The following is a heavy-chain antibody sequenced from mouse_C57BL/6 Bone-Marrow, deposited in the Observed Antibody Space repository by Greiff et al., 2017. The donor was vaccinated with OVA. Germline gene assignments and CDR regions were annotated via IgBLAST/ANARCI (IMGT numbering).Heavy chain of an antibody. CDR3: AKANLYYYAMDY. V-gene: IGHV1-69*01. Sequence: VQLQQPGAELVMPGASVKLSCKASGYTFTSYWMHWVKQRPGQGLEWIGEIDPSDSYTNHNQKFKGKSTLTVDKSSSTAYMQLSSLTSEDSAVYYCAKANLYYYAMDYWGQGTSVTVSS. J-gene: IGHJ4*01. CDR1: GYTFTSYW. CDR2: IDPSDSYT. D-gene: IGHD4-1*01.